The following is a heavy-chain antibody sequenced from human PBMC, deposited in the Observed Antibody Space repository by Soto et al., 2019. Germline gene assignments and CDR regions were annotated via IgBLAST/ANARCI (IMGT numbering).Heavy chain of an antibody. J-gene: IGHJ5*02. D-gene: IGHD3-10*01. CDR1: GFTFSNAW. Sequence: GGSLRLSCAASGFTFSNAWMNWVRQAPGKGLEWVGRIKSKTDGGTTDYAAPVKGRFTISRDDSKNTLYLQMNSLETEDTAVYYCTTDPTYYYGSGSYPWGQGTLVTVSS. CDR3: TTDPTYYYGSGSYP. CDR2: IKSKTDGGTT. V-gene: IGHV3-15*07.